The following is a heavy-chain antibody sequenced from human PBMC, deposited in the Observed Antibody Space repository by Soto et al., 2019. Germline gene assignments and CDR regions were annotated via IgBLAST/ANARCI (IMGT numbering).Heavy chain of an antibody. CDR3: AGRSRYAVEVYGMDV. CDR1: VYSFPSYW. J-gene: IGHJ6*02. V-gene: IGHV5-51*01. D-gene: IGHD2-2*01. Sequence: GESLKISRKGSVYSFPSYWIGWVRKMPGKGLEWMGMIYPGDSDTRYSPSFQGQVTISADKSIRTAYLQGSSLKASDTVMYYCAGRSRYAVEVYGMDVWGQGTTVTVSS. CDR2: IYPGDSDT.